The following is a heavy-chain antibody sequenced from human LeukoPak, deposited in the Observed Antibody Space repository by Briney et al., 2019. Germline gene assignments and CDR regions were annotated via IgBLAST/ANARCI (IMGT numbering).Heavy chain of an antibody. J-gene: IGHJ4*02. CDR2: ISWDGIT. Sequence: PGGTLRHSCVASGFTFEDYTMHWVRQAPGKTLEWVSLISWDGITYYTDSVKGRFTISRDNSKNSLYLQMDTLRSEDTAFYYCVKDLSYDSSGHVPECWGQGTLVTVSS. CDR1: GFTFEDYT. CDR3: VKDLSYDSSGHVPEC. D-gene: IGHD3-22*01. V-gene: IGHV3-43*01.